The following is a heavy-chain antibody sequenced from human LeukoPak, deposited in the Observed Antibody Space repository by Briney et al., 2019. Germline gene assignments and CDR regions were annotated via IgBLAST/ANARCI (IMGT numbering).Heavy chain of an antibody. J-gene: IGHJ5*02. CDR1: GGSFSGYY. V-gene: IGHV4-34*01. Sequence: PSETLSLTCAVYGGSFSGYYWSWIRQPPGKGLEWIGEINHSGSTNYNPSLKSRVTISVDTSKNQFSLKLSSVTAADTAVYYCARGLQYCSSTSCLGRSDPWGQGTLVTVSS. CDR3: ARGLQYCSSTSCLGRSDP. D-gene: IGHD2-2*01. CDR2: INHSGST.